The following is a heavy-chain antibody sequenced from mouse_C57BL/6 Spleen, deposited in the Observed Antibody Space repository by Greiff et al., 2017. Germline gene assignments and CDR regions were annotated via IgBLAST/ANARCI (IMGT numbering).Heavy chain of an antibody. CDR1: GYTFTSYW. CDR3: TRGPPEVATDY. Sequence: QVQLKQPGTELVKPGASVTLSCKASGYTFTSYWMHWVKQRPGQGLEWIGNINPSNGGTNYNEKLKSKATMTVDKSSSTAYMQLSSLTSEDSAVYYCTRGPPEVATDYRGQGTTLTVSS. V-gene: IGHV1-53*01. D-gene: IGHD1-1*01. CDR2: INPSNGGT. J-gene: IGHJ2*01.